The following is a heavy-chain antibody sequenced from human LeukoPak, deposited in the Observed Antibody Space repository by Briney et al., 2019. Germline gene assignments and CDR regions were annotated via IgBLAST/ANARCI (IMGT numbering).Heavy chain of an antibody. CDR2: IYYSGST. D-gene: IGHD2-15*01. CDR3: ARDRVVSLPDYYYYMDV. CDR1: GGSIGAYY. V-gene: IGHV4-59*12. J-gene: IGHJ6*03. Sequence: SETLSLTCSVSGGSIGAYYWSWVRQPPGKGLEWIGYIYYSGSTNYNPSLKSRVTMSVDTSKKQFSLKLRSVTAADTAVYYCARDRVVSLPDYYYYMDVWGKGTTVTTSS.